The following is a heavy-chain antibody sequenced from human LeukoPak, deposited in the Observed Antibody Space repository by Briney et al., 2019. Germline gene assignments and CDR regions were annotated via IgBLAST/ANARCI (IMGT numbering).Heavy chain of an antibody. CDR3: AKDMTGGSWYDPSFDY. J-gene: IGHJ4*02. CDR1: GFTFHNYA. Sequence: GGSLRLSCAASGFTFHNYAMHWVRQAPGKGLEWVSGISWNSGSMGYADSVKGRFTISRDNAKNSLYLQMNSLRAEDTALYYCAKDMTGGSWYDPSFDYWGQGTLVTVSS. V-gene: IGHV3-9*01. D-gene: IGHD6-13*01. CDR2: ISWNSGSM.